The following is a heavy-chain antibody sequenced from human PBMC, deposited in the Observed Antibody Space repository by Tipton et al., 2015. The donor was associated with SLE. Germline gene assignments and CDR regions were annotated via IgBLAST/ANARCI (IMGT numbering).Heavy chain of an antibody. CDR1: GCSISSSSYY. CDR2: IYYSGST. CDR3: ARGRSGYDY. V-gene: IGHV4-39*07. D-gene: IGHD3-3*01. J-gene: IGHJ4*02. Sequence: TLSLTCTVSGCSISSSSYYWGWIRQPPGKGLEWIGSIYYSGSTYYNPSLKSRVTISVDTSKNQFSLKLSSVTAADTAVYYCARGRSGYDYWGQGTLVTASS.